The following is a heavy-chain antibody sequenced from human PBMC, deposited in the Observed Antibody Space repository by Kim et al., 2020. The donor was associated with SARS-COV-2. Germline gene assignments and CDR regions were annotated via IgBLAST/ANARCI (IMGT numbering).Heavy chain of an antibody. V-gene: IGHV4-39*01. CDR2: IYYSGST. Sequence: SETLSLTCTVSGGSISSSSYYWGWIRQPPGKGLEWIGSIYYSGSTYYNPSLKSRVTISVDTSKNQFSLKLSSVTAADTAVYYCARTKTGYSSGWYADPTRCFDYWGQGTLVTVSS. CDR1: GGSISSSSYY. D-gene: IGHD6-19*01. CDR3: ARTKTGYSSGWYADPTRCFDY. J-gene: IGHJ4*02.